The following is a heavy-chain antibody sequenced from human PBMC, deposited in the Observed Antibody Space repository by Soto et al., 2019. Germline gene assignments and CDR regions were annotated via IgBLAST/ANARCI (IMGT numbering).Heavy chain of an antibody. CDR3: AKDMGSKVVGHYYYGMDV. V-gene: IGHV3-43D*04. Sequence: GGSLRLSCAASGFTFDDYAMHWVRQAPGKGLEWVSLISWDGGSTYYADSVKGRFTISRDNSKNSLYLQMNSLRAEDTALYYCAKDMGSKVVGHYYYGMDVWGQGTTVTVSS. D-gene: IGHD2-15*01. CDR1: GFTFDDYA. J-gene: IGHJ6*02. CDR2: ISWDGGST.